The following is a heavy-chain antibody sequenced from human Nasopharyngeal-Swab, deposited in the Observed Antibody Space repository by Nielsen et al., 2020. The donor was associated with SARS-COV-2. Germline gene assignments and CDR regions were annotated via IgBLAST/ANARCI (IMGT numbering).Heavy chain of an antibody. Sequence: SETLSLTCSVSGGSISSYYWSWIRQSPRKGLEWIGYIYYTGITYYNPSLKSRVTISVDTSKNQFSLRLSSVTAADTAVYYCASAYSSSWLHYWVQGTLVTVSS. CDR1: GGSISSYY. CDR2: IYYTGIT. D-gene: IGHD6-13*01. CDR3: ASAYSSSWLHY. J-gene: IGHJ4*02. V-gene: IGHV4-59*13.